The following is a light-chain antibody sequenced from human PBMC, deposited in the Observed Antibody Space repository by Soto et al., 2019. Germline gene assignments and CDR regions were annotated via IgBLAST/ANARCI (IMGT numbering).Light chain of an antibody. CDR2: DVS. J-gene: IGLJ2*01. Sequence: QSALTQPASVSGSPRQSITISCTGTSNDVGGYNYVSWYQQHPGKAPKLMIYDVSNRPSGVSNRFSGSKSGNTASLTISGLQAEDEADYYCNSFTTGSTVVFGGGTKLTVL. V-gene: IGLV2-14*01. CDR1: SNDVGGYNY. CDR3: NSFTTGSTVV.